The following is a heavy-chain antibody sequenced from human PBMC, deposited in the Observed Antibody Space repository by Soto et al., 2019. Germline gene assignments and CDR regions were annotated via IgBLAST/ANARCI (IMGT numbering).Heavy chain of an antibody. Sequence: QEQLVESGGGVVQPGGSLRLSCAASGFTFSSYAMHWVRQAPGEGLQWVASISYLGGHERYSDSVKGRFAISRDTSKNTLYRQMDSLRVGDTAVFYCARGPYDNDAFDVWGQGTMVTVSS. CDR1: GFTFSSYA. V-gene: IGHV3-33*05. CDR2: ISYLGGHE. D-gene: IGHD5-12*01. CDR3: ARGPYDNDAFDV. J-gene: IGHJ3*01.